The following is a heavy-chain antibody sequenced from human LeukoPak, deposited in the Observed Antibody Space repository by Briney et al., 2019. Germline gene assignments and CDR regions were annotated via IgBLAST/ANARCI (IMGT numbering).Heavy chain of an antibody. CDR1: GFTLSSYA. J-gene: IGHJ4*02. CDR2: ISYDGSNK. CDR3: AREEGLTVTIDY. Sequence: GGSLRLSCAASGFTLSSYAMHWVRQAPGKGLEWVAVISYDGSNKYYADSVKGRFTISRDNSKNTLYLQMNSLRAEDTAVYYCAREEGLTVTIDYWGQGTLVTVSS. V-gene: IGHV3-30-3*01. D-gene: IGHD4-17*01.